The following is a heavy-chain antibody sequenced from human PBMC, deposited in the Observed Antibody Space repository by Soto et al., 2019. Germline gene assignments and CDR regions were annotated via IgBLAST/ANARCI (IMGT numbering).Heavy chain of an antibody. CDR2: ISGSGGST. CDR3: ARCITMVRGALFDY. Sequence: GGSLRLSCAASGFTFSSYAMSWVRQAPGKGLEWVSAISGSGGSTYYSTSLKTRLTISKDTSKNQVVLTMTNMDPVDTATYYCARCITMVRGALFDYWGQGTLVTVSS. D-gene: IGHD3-10*01. V-gene: IGHV3-23*01. J-gene: IGHJ4*02. CDR1: GFTFSSYA.